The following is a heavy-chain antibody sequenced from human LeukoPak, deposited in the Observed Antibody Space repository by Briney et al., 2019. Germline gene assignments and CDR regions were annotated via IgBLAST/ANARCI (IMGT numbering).Heavy chain of an antibody. D-gene: IGHD2-2*01. J-gene: IGHJ2*01. CDR1: GYTFTGYY. Sequence: ASVKVSCKASGYTFTGYYIHWVRQAPGQGLEWMGWINPNSGGTNYAQKFQGRVTMTRDTSISTVHMELSRLRSDDTAVYYCARGYCSSTSCYREYFDLWGRGTLVTVS. CDR2: INPNSGGT. V-gene: IGHV1-2*02. CDR3: ARGYCSSTSCYREYFDL.